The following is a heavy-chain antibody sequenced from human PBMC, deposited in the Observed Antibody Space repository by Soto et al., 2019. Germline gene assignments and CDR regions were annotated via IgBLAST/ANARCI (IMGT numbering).Heavy chain of an antibody. CDR1: GGSISSSSYY. CDR2: IYYSGST. CDR3: ARLTIFGVVDY. Sequence: SETLSLTCTVSGGSISSSSYYWGWIRQPPGKGLEWIGSIYYSGSTYYNPSLKSRVTISVDTSKNQFSLKLSSVTAADTAVYYCARLTIFGVVDYWGQGTLVTVS. D-gene: IGHD3-3*01. J-gene: IGHJ4*02. V-gene: IGHV4-39*01.